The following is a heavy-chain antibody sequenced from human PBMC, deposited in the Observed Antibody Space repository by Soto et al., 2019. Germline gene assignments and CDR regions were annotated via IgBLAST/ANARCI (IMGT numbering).Heavy chain of an antibody. Sequence: SETLSLTCGVSDYSISSGYYWGWIRQPPGKGLEWIGNIYHSGKTYYNPSLRSRVSVSLDTSKNQFSLNLTSVTAADTAMYYCARAAATHFDNWGQGLLVTVSS. V-gene: IGHV4-38-2*01. J-gene: IGHJ4*02. D-gene: IGHD6-25*01. CDR3: ARAAATHFDN. CDR1: DYSISSGYY. CDR2: IYHSGKT.